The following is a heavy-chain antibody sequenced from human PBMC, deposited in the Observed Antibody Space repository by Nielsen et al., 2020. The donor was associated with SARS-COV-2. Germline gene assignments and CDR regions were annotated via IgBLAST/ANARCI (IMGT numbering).Heavy chain of an antibody. D-gene: IGHD3-3*01. CDR2: IDSGGSSM. Sequence: GGSLRLSCTASGFTFSHYSMNWVRLAPGKGLECVSSIDSGGSSMHYADSVKGRFTISRDNAKNSLYLQMNSLRAEDTAVYYCARDGGINADFWSWSDYWGQGTLVTVSA. CDR1: GFTFSHYS. V-gene: IGHV3-21*01. CDR3: ARDGGINADFWSWSDY. J-gene: IGHJ4*02.